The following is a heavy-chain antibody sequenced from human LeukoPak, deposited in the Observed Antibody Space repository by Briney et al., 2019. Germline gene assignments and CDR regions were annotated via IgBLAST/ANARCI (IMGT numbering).Heavy chain of an antibody. Sequence: GGSLRLSCAASGFTFSSYWMSWVRQAPGKGLEWVANIKQDGSEKYYVDSVKGRFTISRDNAKNLLYLQMNSLRAEDMAVYYCARDAPDYGDYLYYFDYWGQGTLVTVPS. D-gene: IGHD4-17*01. J-gene: IGHJ4*02. CDR3: ARDAPDYGDYLYYFDY. V-gene: IGHV3-7*01. CDR1: GFTFSSYW. CDR2: IKQDGSEK.